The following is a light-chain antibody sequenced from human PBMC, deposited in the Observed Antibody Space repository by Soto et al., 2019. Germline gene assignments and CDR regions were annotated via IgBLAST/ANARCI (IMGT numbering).Light chain of an antibody. CDR1: SSDVGGYNY. CDR3: RSYTSSSTLLYV. J-gene: IGLJ1*01. CDR2: DVS. Sequence: QSALTQPASVSGSPGQSSTISCTGTSSDVGGYNYVSWYQQHPGKAPKLMIYDVSNRPSGVSNRFSGSKSGNTASLTISGLQAEDEADYYCRSYTSSSTLLYVFGTGTKVTVL. V-gene: IGLV2-14*01.